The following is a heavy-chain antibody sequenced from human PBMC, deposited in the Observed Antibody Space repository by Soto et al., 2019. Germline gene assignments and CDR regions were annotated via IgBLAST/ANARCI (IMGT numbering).Heavy chain of an antibody. V-gene: IGHV3-33*01. CDR2: IWYDGSNK. CDR1: GFTFSSYG. J-gene: IGHJ6*03. D-gene: IGHD1-7*01. Sequence: GGSLRLSCAASGFTFSSYGMHWVRQAPGKGLEWVAVIWYDGSNKYYADSVKGRFTISRDNSKNTLYLQMNSLRAEDTAVYYCARTGTTPYYYYYYYMDVWGKGTTVTVSS. CDR3: ARTGTTPYYYYYYYMDV.